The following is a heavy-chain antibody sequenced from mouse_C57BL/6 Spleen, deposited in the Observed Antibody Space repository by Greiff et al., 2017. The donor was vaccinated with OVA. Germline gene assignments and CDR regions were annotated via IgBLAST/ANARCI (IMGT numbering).Heavy chain of an antibody. V-gene: IGHV2-9*01. CDR2: IWGGGST. CDR3: AKHADYGLGSGFYAMDY. CDR1: GFSLTSYG. J-gene: IGHJ4*01. D-gene: IGHD2-4*01. Sequence: VKLMESGPGLVAPSQSLSITCTVSGFSLTSYGVDWVRQPPGKGLEWLGVIWGGGSTNYNSALMSRLSISKDNSKSQVFLKMNSLQTDDTAMYYCAKHADYGLGSGFYAMDYWGQGTSVTVSS.